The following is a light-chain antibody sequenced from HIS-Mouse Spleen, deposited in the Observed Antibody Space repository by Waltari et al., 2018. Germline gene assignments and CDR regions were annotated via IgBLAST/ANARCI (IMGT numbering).Light chain of an antibody. V-gene: IGLV3-25*03. CDR2: KDS. Sequence: SYELTQPPSVSVSPGQTARITCSGDALPKQYAYWYQQKPGQAPVLVINKDSARPSGIPGRFSGSSSWTTVTLTISGVQAEDEADYYCQSADSSGTYRVFGGGTKLTVL. CDR1: ALPKQY. J-gene: IGLJ3*02. CDR3: QSADSSGTYRV.